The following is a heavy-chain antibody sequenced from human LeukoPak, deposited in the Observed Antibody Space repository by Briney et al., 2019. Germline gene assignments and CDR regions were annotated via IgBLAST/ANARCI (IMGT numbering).Heavy chain of an antibody. Sequence: QSGGSLRLSCAASGFTFSSYAMSWVRQAPGKGLEWVSAISGSGGSTYYADSVKGRFTISRGNSKNTLYLRMNSLRAEDTAVYYCAKLGGNYYDSSGYRYFDYWGQGTLVTVSS. CDR1: GFTFSSYA. CDR2: ISGSGGST. V-gene: IGHV3-23*01. D-gene: IGHD3-22*01. J-gene: IGHJ4*02. CDR3: AKLGGNYYDSSGYRYFDY.